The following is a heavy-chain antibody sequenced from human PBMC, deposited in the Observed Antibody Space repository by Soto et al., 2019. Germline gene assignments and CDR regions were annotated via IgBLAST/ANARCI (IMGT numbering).Heavy chain of an antibody. CDR3: AREFSNSPEAFDY. V-gene: IGHV4-61*01. CDR2: IYSSGRT. Sequence: SETLSVTCTVSGVSVNSDYYYWTWIRQPPGKGLEWIGYIYSSGRTNYNPSLASRLAMSVNTSRNQFSLRLSSVTAADTAVFYCAREFSNSPEAFDYWGQGALVTVSS. J-gene: IGHJ4*02. CDR1: GVSVNSDYYY. D-gene: IGHD1-1*01.